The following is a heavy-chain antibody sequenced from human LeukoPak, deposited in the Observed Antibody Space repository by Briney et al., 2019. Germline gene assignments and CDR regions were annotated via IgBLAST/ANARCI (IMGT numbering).Heavy chain of an antibody. Sequence: ASVKVSCKASGYTFTGYYMHWVRQAPGQGLEWMGWINPNSGGTNYAQKFQGRVTVTRDTSISTAYMELSRLRSDDTAVHYCARGRKYYDTSGYHAFDIWGQGTMVTVSS. CDR1: GYTFTGYY. CDR2: INPNSGGT. J-gene: IGHJ3*02. D-gene: IGHD3-22*01. CDR3: ARGRKYYDTSGYHAFDI. V-gene: IGHV1-2*02.